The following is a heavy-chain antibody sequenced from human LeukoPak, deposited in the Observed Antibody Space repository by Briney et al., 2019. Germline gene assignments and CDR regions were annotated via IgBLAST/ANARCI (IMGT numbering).Heavy chain of an antibody. D-gene: IGHD6-19*01. CDR3: TRGASSGWSNNWFDP. V-gene: IGHV3-49*03. J-gene: IGHJ5*02. CDR2: IRSKAYGGTT. CDR1: GFTFGDYA. Sequence: PGGSLRLSCTASGFTFGDYAMSWFRQAPGKGLEWVGFIRSKAYGGTTEYAASVKGRFTISRDDSKSIAYLQMNSLKTEDTAVYYCTRGASSGWSNNWFDPWGQGTLVTVSS.